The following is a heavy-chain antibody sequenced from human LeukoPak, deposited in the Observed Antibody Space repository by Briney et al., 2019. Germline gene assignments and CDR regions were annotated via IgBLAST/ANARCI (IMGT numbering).Heavy chain of an antibody. CDR3: AKLPMYGSGSLIDY. CDR1: GFTFSSYG. Sequence: PGGSLRLSCAASGFTFSSYGMHWVRQAPGKGLEWVAVISYDGSNKYYADSVKGRFTISRDNSKNTLYLQMNSLRAEDTAVYYCAKLPMYGSGSLIDYWGQGTLVTVSS. V-gene: IGHV3-30*18. J-gene: IGHJ4*02. D-gene: IGHD3-10*01. CDR2: ISYDGSNK.